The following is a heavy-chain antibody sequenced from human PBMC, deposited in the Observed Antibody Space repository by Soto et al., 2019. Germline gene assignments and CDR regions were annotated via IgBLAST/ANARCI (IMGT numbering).Heavy chain of an antibody. V-gene: IGHV5-51*01. CDR3: ARHSGFEFLEWSNPFDY. Sequence: PGESLKISCKGSGYRFTSYWIGWVRQLPGKGLEWMGIIYPADSDIKYSPSFQGQVNISVDKSISTAFLQWSSLKASDTAIYFCARHSGFEFLEWSNPFDYWGQGTQVTVSS. CDR2: IYPADSDI. J-gene: IGHJ4*02. D-gene: IGHD3-3*01. CDR1: GYRFTSYW.